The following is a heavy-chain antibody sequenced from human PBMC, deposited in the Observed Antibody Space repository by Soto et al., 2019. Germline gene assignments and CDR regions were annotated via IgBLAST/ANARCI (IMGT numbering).Heavy chain of an antibody. CDR2: INAGNGNT. J-gene: IGHJ5*02. Sequence: ASVNVSCKSSGYTFTSYSMHWVRQAPGQRLEWMGWINAGNGNTKYSQKFQGRVTITRDTSASTAYMELSSLRSEDTAVYYCARSPPPYDFWSGYYPNWFDPWGQGTLVTVSS. V-gene: IGHV1-3*01. D-gene: IGHD3-3*01. CDR1: GYTFTSYS. CDR3: ARSPPPYDFWSGYYPNWFDP.